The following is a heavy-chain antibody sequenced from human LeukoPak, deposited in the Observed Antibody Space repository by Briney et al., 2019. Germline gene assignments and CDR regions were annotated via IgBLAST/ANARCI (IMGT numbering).Heavy chain of an antibody. CDR3: ARHTYYYDSSGYYVFDY. CDR1: GGSISSYY. D-gene: IGHD3-22*01. V-gene: IGHV4-59*08. J-gene: IGHJ4*02. Sequence: ETLSLTCTVSGGSISSYYWSWIRQPPGKGLEWIGYIYYSGSTNYNPSLKSRVTISVDTSKNQFSLKLSSVTAADTAVYYCARHTYYYDSSGYYVFDYWGQGTLVTVSS. CDR2: IYYSGST.